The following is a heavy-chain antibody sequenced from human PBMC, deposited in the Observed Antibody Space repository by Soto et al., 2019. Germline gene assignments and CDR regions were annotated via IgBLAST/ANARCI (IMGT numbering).Heavy chain of an antibody. V-gene: IGHV1-18*01. CDR1: GYTLTRYY. J-gene: IGHJ4*02. D-gene: IGHD1-26*01. Sequence: QVQLVQSGAEVKKPGASVKVSCMASGYTLTRYYINSERQAPGQGLEWMGWVSAYNGKTHYEQKLQGRVTLTTDTSASTAYMELRSLGSDDTAVYFCARGGQWDFLSDYWGQGTLVTVSS. CDR3: ARGGQWDFLSDY. CDR2: VSAYNGKT.